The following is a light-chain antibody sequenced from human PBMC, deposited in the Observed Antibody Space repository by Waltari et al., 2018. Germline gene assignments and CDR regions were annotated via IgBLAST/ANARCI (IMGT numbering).Light chain of an antibody. Sequence: EIVLTQSPGTLSLSPGERATLSCGASQSVGRSLAWYQQKPGRAPRLLLYDASSRATGIPDRFSGSGFGTDFSLTISRLEPEDFAVYYCRHYVRLPVTFGQGTKVEIK. CDR2: DAS. CDR3: RHYVRLPVT. J-gene: IGKJ1*01. V-gene: IGKV3-20*01. CDR1: QSVGRS.